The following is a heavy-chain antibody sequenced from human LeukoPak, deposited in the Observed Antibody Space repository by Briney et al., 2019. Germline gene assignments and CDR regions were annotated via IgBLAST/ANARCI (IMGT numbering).Heavy chain of an antibody. J-gene: IGHJ4*02. V-gene: IGHV3-49*04. D-gene: IGHD1-26*01. Sequence: GGSLRLSCTASGFTFGDYAMSWVRQAPGKGLEWVGFIRTKAYGGTTEYAASVKGRFTISRDDSKSIVYLQMNSLKTEDTAVYYRARELSRSYYDFDYWGKGTLVTVSS. CDR3: ARELSRSYYDFDY. CDR2: IRTKAYGGTT. CDR1: GFTFGDYA.